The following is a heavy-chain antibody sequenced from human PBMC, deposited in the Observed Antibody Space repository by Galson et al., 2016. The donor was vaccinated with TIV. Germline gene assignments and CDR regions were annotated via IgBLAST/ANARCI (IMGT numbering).Heavy chain of an antibody. V-gene: IGHV5-51*01. CDR2: MYPGDSDT. Sequence: QSGAEVKKPGESLKISCKASGYTFTSLWIGWVRRVPGKGLEWMGIMYPGDSDTIYSPSFQGQVTISADKSISTVYLQWSSLKASDAAMYYCARQGPTKGSLGYWGQGTLLPVSS. CDR1: GYTFTSLW. J-gene: IGHJ4*02. D-gene: IGHD1-26*01. CDR3: ARQGPTKGSLGY.